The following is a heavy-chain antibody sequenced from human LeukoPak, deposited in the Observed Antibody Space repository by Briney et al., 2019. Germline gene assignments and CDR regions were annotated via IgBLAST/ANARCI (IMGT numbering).Heavy chain of an antibody. V-gene: IGHV4-4*07. D-gene: IGHD2-15*01. CDR1: GGSISSYC. Sequence: SETLSLTCTVSGGSISSYCWSWIRQPAGKGLEWIGRIYTSGSTNYNPSLKSRVTMSVDTSKNQFSLKLSSVTAADTAVYYCAREGPRGPIASDAFDIWGQGTMVTVSS. J-gene: IGHJ3*02. CDR3: AREGPRGPIASDAFDI. CDR2: IYTSGST.